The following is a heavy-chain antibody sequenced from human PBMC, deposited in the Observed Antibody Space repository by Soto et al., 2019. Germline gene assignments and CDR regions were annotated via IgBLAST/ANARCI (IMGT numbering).Heavy chain of an antibody. CDR1: GYSFTNYC. J-gene: IGHJ2*01. CDR2: INPRNGST. CDR3: ARDGGLLTASWHYDL. Sequence: QVQLVQSGADVKKPGTSVKVSCKAAGYSFTNYCMYWVRQAPGQGLEWMGMINPRNGSTRYAQKFQDRVTLTRDTSTTTVYMELSTLISDATAVYYSARDGGLLTASWHYDLWGPGILVTVSS. V-gene: IGHV1-46*01. D-gene: IGHD2-15*01.